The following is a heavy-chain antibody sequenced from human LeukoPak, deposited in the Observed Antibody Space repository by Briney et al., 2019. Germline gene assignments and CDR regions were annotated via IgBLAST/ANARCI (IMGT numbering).Heavy chain of an antibody. J-gene: IGHJ4*02. D-gene: IGHD2/OR15-2a*01. V-gene: IGHV3-7*01. CDR3: AREGPRGNSQFDY. CDR1: GFTFGSFW. Sequence: GSLRLSCVASGFTFGSFWMSWVRQAPGKGLEWVANIKQDGNQKYYVDSVKGRFTISRDNTKNSLYLQMNSLRAEDTAVYYCAREGPRGNSQFDYWGQGTLVTVSS. CDR2: IKQDGNQK.